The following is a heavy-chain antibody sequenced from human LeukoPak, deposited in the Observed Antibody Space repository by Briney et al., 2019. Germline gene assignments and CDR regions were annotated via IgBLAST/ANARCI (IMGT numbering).Heavy chain of an antibody. Sequence: PSETLSLTCAVYGGSFSGYYWSWIRQPPGKGLEWIGEINHSGSTNYNPSLKSRVTISVDTSKNQFSLKLSSVTAADTAVYYCARELDIVPREFMDVWGQGTTVTVSS. J-gene: IGHJ6*02. D-gene: IGHD2-2*03. V-gene: IGHV4-34*01. CDR1: GGSFSGYY. CDR3: ARELDIVPREFMDV. CDR2: INHSGST.